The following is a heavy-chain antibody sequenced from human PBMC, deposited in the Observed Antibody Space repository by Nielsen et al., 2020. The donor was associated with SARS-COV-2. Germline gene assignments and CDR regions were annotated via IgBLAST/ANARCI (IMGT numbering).Heavy chain of an antibody. D-gene: IGHD6-6*01. CDR2: IIPIFGTA. CDR1: GGTFSSYA. Sequence: SVKVSCKASGGTFSSYAISWVRQAPGQGLEWMGGIIPIFGTANYAQKFQGRVTITADESTSTAYMELSSLRSEDTAVYYCARDLPYSSSSDYYYGMDVWGQGTTVTVSS. V-gene: IGHV1-69*13. CDR3: ARDLPYSSSSDYYYGMDV. J-gene: IGHJ6*02.